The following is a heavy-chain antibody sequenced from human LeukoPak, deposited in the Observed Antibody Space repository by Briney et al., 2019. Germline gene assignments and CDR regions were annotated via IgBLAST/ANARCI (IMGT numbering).Heavy chain of an antibody. CDR2: INHSGST. D-gene: IGHD3-9*01. V-gene: IGHV4-34*01. CDR1: GGPFSGYY. J-gene: IGHJ4*02. CDR3: ARGNSYDILTGYPSSFFYVY. Sequence: SETLSLTCAVYGGPFSGYYWSWIRQPPGKGLEWIGEINHSGSTNYNPSLKSRVTISVDTSKNQFSLKLSSVTAADTAVYYCARGNSYDILTGYPSSFFYVYWGQGTLVTVSS.